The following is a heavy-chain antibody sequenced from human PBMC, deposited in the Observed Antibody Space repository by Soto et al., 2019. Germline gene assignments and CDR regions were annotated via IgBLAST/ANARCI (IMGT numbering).Heavy chain of an antibody. CDR3: ARNNPVGPKNAFDI. D-gene: IGHD1-1*01. CDR2: ISYDGSNK. CDR1: GFTFSSYA. Sequence: GGSLRLSCAASGFTFSSYAMHWVRQAPGKGLEWVAVISYDGSNKYYADSVKGRFTISRDNSKNTLYLQMNSLRAEDTAVYYCARNNPVGPKNAFDIWGQGTMVTVSS. V-gene: IGHV3-30-3*01. J-gene: IGHJ3*02.